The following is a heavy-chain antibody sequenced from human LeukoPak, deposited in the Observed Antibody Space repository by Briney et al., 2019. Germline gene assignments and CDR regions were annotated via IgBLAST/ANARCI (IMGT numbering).Heavy chain of an antibody. CDR2: IKQDGSEK. V-gene: IGHV3-7*01. CDR1: GFTFSTYW. J-gene: IGHJ4*02. D-gene: IGHD1-26*01. CDR3: ASGSGSKRWGGY. Sequence: GGSLRLSCAASGFTFSTYWMTWVRQAPGKGLEWVANIKQDGSEKYCVDSVKGRFTISRDNAKNSLYLQMNSLRAEDTAVYYCASGSGSKRWGGYWGQGTLVTVSS.